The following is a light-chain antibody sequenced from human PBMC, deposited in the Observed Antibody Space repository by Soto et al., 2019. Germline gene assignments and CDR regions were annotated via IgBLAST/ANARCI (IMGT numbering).Light chain of an antibody. J-gene: IGLJ2*01. CDR3: SSYTPSTTQV. V-gene: IGLV2-14*01. CDR1: SSDVGSYNY. Sequence: QSVLTQPASVSGSPGQSITISCTGTSSDVGSYNYVSWYQQHPGKAPKLMIYDVRNRPSGVSDRFSGSKSGKTASLTIFGLQAEDEADYYCSSYTPSTTQVFGGGTKVTVL. CDR2: DVR.